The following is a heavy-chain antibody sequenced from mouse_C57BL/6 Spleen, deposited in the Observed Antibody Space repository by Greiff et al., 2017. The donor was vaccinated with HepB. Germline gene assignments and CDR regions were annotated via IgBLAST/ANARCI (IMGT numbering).Heavy chain of an antibody. D-gene: IGHD2-5*01. CDR1: GYTFTDYY. J-gene: IGHJ4*01. Sequence: VKLMESGAELVRPGASVKLSCKASGYTFTDYYINWVKQRPGQGLEWIARIYPGSGNTYYNEKFKGKATLTAEKSSSTAYMQLSSLTSEDSAVYFCASYYSNYGGAMDYWGQGTSVTVSS. V-gene: IGHV1-76*01. CDR2: IYPGSGNT. CDR3: ASYYSNYGGAMDY.